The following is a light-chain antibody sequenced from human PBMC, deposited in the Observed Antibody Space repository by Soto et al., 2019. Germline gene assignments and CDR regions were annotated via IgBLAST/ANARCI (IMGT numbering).Light chain of an antibody. J-gene: IGKJ1*01. Sequence: DIQMTQSPSTLSASVGDRVTITCRASQGISRWLAWYQQKPGKPPKLLIYDASGLDSGVPSRFSGSGYGTEFTLTISGLQLEDFATFYCQQYDTFPWTFGQGTNVDIK. CDR1: QGISRW. V-gene: IGKV1-5*01. CDR2: DAS. CDR3: QQYDTFPWT.